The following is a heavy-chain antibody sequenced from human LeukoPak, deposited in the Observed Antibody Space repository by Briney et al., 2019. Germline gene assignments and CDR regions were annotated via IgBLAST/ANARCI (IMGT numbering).Heavy chain of an antibody. CDR2: IYYSGST. J-gene: IGHJ5*02. Sequence: SETLSLTCTVPGGSISNYYWTWIRQPPGKALEWIGYIYYSGSTNYNPSLKSRVTISVDTSKNQFSLKLSSVTAADTAVYYCARSHPLYYYGSGSYYNYWFDPWGQGTLVTVSS. D-gene: IGHD3-10*01. CDR3: ARSHPLYYYGSGSYYNYWFDP. CDR1: GGSISNYY. V-gene: IGHV4-59*01.